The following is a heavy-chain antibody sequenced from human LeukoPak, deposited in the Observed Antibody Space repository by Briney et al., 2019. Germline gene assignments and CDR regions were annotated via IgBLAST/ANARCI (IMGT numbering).Heavy chain of an antibody. CDR2: ISYSGST. CDR1: GGSISSSTYY. V-gene: IGHV4-39*01. D-gene: IGHD6-19*01. CDR3: ARHTYSSGLGYFDY. J-gene: IGHJ4*02. Sequence: SETLSVTCTVSGGSISSSTYYWGWIRQPPGKGLEWIGSISYSGSTYSNPSINSRVTMSVDKYKNQFSLKLSSVTAADTAVYYCARHTYSSGLGYFDYWGQGTLVTVSS.